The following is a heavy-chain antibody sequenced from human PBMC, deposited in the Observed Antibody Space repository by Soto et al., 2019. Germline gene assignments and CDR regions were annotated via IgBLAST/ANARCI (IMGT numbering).Heavy chain of an antibody. Sequence: QVQLQESGPGLVKPSETLSLTCAVSGYSISSGYYWGWLRQPPGKGLAGIGSIYHSWSTYYNPSLQSRVTISVNTSKNQFPLELSAVTSADTAVYYCARDPEQWLVRGGYGYYYGMDVWGQGTTVTVSS. CDR2: IYHSWST. D-gene: IGHD6-19*01. V-gene: IGHV4-38-2*02. CDR1: GYSISSGYY. CDR3: ARDPEQWLVRGGYGYYYGMDV. J-gene: IGHJ6*02.